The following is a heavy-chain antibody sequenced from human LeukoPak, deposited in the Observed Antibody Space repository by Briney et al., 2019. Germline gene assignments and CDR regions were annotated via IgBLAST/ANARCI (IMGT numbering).Heavy chain of an antibody. CDR3: ARVRVGASLYYFDY. V-gene: IGHV4-34*01. J-gene: IGHJ4*02. D-gene: IGHD1-26*01. Sequence: SETLSLTCAVYGGSFSDYYWSWIRQPPGKGLEWIGEINHSGSTNYNPSLKSRVTISVDKSKNQFSLKLSSVTAADTAVYYCARVRVGASLYYFDYWGQGTLVTVSS. CDR2: INHSGST. CDR1: GGSFSDYY.